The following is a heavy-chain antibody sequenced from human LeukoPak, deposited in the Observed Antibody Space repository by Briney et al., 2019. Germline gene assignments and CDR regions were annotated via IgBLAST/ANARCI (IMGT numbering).Heavy chain of an antibody. D-gene: IGHD2-2*01. V-gene: IGHV4-34*01. CDR2: INHSGST. Sequence: SETLSLTCAVYGGSFSGYYWSWIRQPPGKGLEWIGEINHSGSTNYNPSLKSRVTISVDTSKNQFSLKLSSVTAADTAVYYCARSSYCSSTSCYKCFQHWGQGTLVTVSS. J-gene: IGHJ1*01. CDR1: GGSFSGYY. CDR3: ARSSYCSSTSCYKCFQH.